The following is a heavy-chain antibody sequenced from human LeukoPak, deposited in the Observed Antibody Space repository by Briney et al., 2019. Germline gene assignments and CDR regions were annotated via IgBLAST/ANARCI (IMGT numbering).Heavy chain of an antibody. CDR1: GCSIGSRYYY. J-gene: IGHJ6*02. D-gene: IGHD6-25*01. Sequence: PSETLSLTCTVSGCSIGSRYYYWGWIRQPPGKGLEWIGSISYSGNTYYNPSLKSRVTISVDTSKNQFSLKLSSVTAADTAMYYCARHQYSSGPTFYYYFYGMDVWGQGTTVTVSS. V-gene: IGHV4-39*01. CDR3: ARHQYSSGPTFYYYFYGMDV. CDR2: ISYSGNT.